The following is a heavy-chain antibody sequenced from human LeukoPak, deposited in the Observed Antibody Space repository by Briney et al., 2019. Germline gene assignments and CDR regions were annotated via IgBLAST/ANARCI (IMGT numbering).Heavy chain of an antibody. J-gene: IGHJ6*03. Sequence: GGSLRLSCAASGFTFSSYSMNWVRQAPGKGLEWVSSISSSSSYIYYADSVKGRFTISRDNAKNSLYLQTSSLRAEDSAVYYCARVWADYGDYYYYYYMDVWGKGTTVTVSS. V-gene: IGHV3-21*01. D-gene: IGHD4-17*01. CDR2: ISSSSSYI. CDR3: ARVWADYGDYYYYYYMDV. CDR1: GFTFSSYS.